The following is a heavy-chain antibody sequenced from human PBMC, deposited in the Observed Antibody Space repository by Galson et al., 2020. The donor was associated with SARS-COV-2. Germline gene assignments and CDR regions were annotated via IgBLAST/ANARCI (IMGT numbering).Heavy chain of an antibody. CDR1: GFTFSSYA. CDR3: ARDYYDSSGYYNNWFDP. CDR2: ISYDGSNK. J-gene: IGHJ5*02. V-gene: IGHV3-30-3*01. Sequence: GGSLRLSCAASGFTFSSYAMHWVRQAPGKGLEWVAVISYDGSNKYYADSVKGRFTISRDNSKNTLYLQMNSLRAEDTVVYYCARDYYDSSGYYNNWFDPWGQGTLVTVSS. D-gene: IGHD3-22*01.